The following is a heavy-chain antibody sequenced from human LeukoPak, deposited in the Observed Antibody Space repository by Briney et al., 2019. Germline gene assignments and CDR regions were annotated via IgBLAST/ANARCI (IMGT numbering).Heavy chain of an antibody. CDR3: ARADYYDSSGYSPFDY. Sequence: SETLSLTCAVYGGSFSGYYWSWIRQPPGKGLEWIGEINHSGSTNYNPSLKSRVTISVDTSKNQFSLKLSSVTAADTAVYYCARADYYDSSGYSPFDYWGQGTLVTVSS. D-gene: IGHD3-22*01. CDR1: GGSFSGYY. CDR2: INHSGST. V-gene: IGHV4-34*01. J-gene: IGHJ4*02.